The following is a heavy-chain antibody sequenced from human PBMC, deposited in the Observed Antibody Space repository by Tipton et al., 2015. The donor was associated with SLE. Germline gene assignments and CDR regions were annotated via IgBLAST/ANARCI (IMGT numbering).Heavy chain of an antibody. CDR2: IKQDGSEK. Sequence: SLRLSCAASGFTFSSYWMNWVRQAPGKGLEWVANIKQDGSEKYYVDSVKGRFTISRDNAKNSLYLQMSSLRAEDTAVYYCARDELWFGEFYYFDYWGQGTLVTVSS. D-gene: IGHD3-10*01. CDR3: ARDELWFGEFYYFDY. V-gene: IGHV3-7*03. CDR1: GFTFSSYW. J-gene: IGHJ4*02.